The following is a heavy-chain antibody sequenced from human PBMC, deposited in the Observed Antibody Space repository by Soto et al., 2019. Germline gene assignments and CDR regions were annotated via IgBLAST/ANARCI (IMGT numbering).Heavy chain of an antibody. Sequence: GGSLRLSCAASGFTFSSYNMNWVRQAPGKGLEWVSSISSGSSYLYYADSVKGRFTVSRDNAKNSLYLQMNSLRAEDTAVYYCARDRRLSDTCDYWGQGTLVTVSS. D-gene: IGHD3-10*01. CDR2: ISSGSSYL. J-gene: IGHJ4*02. CDR3: ARDRRLSDTCDY. V-gene: IGHV3-21*01. CDR1: GFTFSSYN.